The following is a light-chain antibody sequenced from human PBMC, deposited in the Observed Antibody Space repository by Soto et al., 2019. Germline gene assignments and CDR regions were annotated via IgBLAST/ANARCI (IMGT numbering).Light chain of an antibody. J-gene: IGKJ1*01. CDR1: QSVSRY. Sequence: EIVLTQSPATLSLSPGERATLSCRASQSVSRYLAWYQQKPGQAPRLLIYDASNRATGIPARFSGSGSETDFTLTISSLETEDFAVYYCQQRETFGQGTKVEIK. CDR2: DAS. CDR3: QQRET. V-gene: IGKV3-11*01.